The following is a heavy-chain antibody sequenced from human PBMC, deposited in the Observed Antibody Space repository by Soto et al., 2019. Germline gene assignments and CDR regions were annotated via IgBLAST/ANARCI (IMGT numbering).Heavy chain of an antibody. CDR3: ARHMLRYGNDYGMDV. CDR1: GYSFTSYR. CDR2: IYPGDSDT. Sequence: PGESLKISCKGSGYSFTSYRIDWVRPMPGKGLEWMGIIYPGDSDTTYSPSFQGQVTISADKSSSTAYLQWSSLRASDTAIYYCARHMLRYGNDYGMDVWGQGTMVTVSS. V-gene: IGHV5-51*01. J-gene: IGHJ6*02. D-gene: IGHD2-8*01.